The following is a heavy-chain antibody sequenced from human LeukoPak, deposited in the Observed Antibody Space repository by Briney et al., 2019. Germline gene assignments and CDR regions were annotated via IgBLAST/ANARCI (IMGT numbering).Heavy chain of an antibody. D-gene: IGHD6-6*01. Sequence: SETLSLTCSVSGGSISSSSNYWGWIRQPPGKGLEWIATIYYSGNTYYNPSLKSRVTISVDTSKNQFSLKLSSVTAADTAVYYCARIQSRIIAARPGNPAFDYWGRGTLVTVSS. J-gene: IGHJ4*02. CDR2: IYYSGNT. CDR1: GGSISSSSNY. V-gene: IGHV4-39*07. CDR3: ARIQSRIIAARPGNPAFDY.